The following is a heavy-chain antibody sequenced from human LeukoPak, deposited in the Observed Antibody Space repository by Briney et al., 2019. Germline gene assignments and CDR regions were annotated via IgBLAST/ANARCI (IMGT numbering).Heavy chain of an antibody. J-gene: IGHJ5*02. CDR3: ASDQKKWDILTGGGFDP. CDR1: GGSISSYY. V-gene: IGHV4-59*01. Sequence: PSETLSLTCTVSGGSISSYYWSWIRQPPGKGLEWIGYIYYSGSTNYNPSLKSRVTISVDTSKNQFSLKLSSVTAADTAVYYCASDQKKWDILTGGGFDPWGQGTLVTVSS. CDR2: IYYSGST. D-gene: IGHD3-9*01.